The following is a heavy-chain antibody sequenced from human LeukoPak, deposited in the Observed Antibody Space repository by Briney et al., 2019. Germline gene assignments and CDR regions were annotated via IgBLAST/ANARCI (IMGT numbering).Heavy chain of an antibody. CDR3: ARVRREYSSGWYLLDY. Sequence: GGSLRLSCAASGFTFSSYSMNWVRQAPGKGLEWVSYISSSSSTIYYADSVKGRFTISRDNAKNSLYLQMNSLRAEDTAVYYCARVRREYSSGWYLLDYWGQGTLVTVSS. D-gene: IGHD6-19*01. CDR1: GFTFSSYS. V-gene: IGHV3-48*01. CDR2: ISSSSSTI. J-gene: IGHJ4*02.